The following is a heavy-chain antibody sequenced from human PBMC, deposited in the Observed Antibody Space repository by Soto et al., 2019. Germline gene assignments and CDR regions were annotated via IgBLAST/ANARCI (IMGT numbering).Heavy chain of an antibody. D-gene: IGHD1-1*01. CDR2: IIPIFGTP. V-gene: IGHV1-69*13. J-gene: IGHJ5*02. CDR3: ARAVSNWNDPSFWFDP. Sequence: GASVKVSCKASGGSFSSYAINWVRQAPGQGLEWMGGIIPIFGTPNNAQKFQDRVTITADESTGTAYMELNSLRFEDTALYYCARAVSNWNDPSFWFDPWGQGTLVTVSS. CDR1: GGSFSSYA.